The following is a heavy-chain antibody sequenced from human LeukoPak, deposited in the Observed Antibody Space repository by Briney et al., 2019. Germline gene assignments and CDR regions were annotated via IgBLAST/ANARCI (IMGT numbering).Heavy chain of an antibody. Sequence: GGSLRLSCAASGFTFSSYAMHWVRQAPGKGLEWVAVISYDGSNKYYADSVKGRFTISRDNSKNTLFLQMNSLRVEDTAVYYCARGDKQLVFKQTKGGSAPWGQGTLVTVSS. CDR2: ISYDGSNK. J-gene: IGHJ5*02. V-gene: IGHV3-30*04. CDR3: ARGDKQLVFKQTKGGSAP. D-gene: IGHD6-13*01. CDR1: GFTFSSYA.